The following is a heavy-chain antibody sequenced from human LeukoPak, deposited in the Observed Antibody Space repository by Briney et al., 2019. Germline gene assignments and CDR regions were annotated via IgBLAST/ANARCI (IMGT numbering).Heavy chain of an antibody. CDR1: VYTFTVYY. D-gene: IGHD3-22*01. CDR2: INPNSSGT. V-gene: IGHV1-2*02. Sequence: ASVTVSFTSTVYTFTVYYTHWVRQAPGQGLEWMGWINPNSSGTHYAQKFQGRVTMTRDTSISTAYMELSRLKSDDTAVYHCARDRISLIGDLVYWGQGTLVTASS. CDR3: ARDRISLIGDLVY. J-gene: IGHJ4*02.